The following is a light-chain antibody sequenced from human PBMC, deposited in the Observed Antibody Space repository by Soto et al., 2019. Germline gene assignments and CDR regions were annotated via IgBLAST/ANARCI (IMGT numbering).Light chain of an antibody. V-gene: IGLV2-14*01. CDR3: SSFTSKSSLI. J-gene: IGLJ2*01. CDR2: EVR. CDR1: MRDVGGYNL. Sequence: QSALTQPASVSGSPGQSITISCAGTMRDVGGYNLVSWYQQHPGRAPQLILYEVRNRPSGISFRFSGSKSGNTASLTISGLQAEDEADYYCSSFTSKSSLIFGGGIKLTVL.